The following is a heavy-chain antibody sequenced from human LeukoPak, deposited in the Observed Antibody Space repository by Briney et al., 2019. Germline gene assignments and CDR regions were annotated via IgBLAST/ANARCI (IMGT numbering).Heavy chain of an antibody. V-gene: IGHV1-8*01. CDR2: MNPNSANT. Sequence: ASVKVSCKASGYTFTNYDINWVRQATGQGLEWMGWMNPNSANTGYAQKFQGRVTMTRDTSISTAYMELSSLRSEDTAVYYCARLASSSWPLYYYYGTDVWGQGTTVTVSS. CDR3: ARLASSSWPLYYYYGTDV. D-gene: IGHD6-13*01. J-gene: IGHJ6*02. CDR1: GYTFTNYD.